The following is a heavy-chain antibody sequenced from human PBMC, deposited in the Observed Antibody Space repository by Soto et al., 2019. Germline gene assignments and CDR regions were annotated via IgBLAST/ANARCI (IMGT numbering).Heavy chain of an antibody. CDR2: IYYSGST. Sequence: SETLSLTCTVSGGSISSGGYYWSWIRQHPGKGLEWIGYIYYSGSTYYNPSLKSRVTISVDTSKNQFSLKLSSVTAAGTAVYYCASTGIAAAGTGWFDPWGQGTLVTVSS. V-gene: IGHV4-31*03. J-gene: IGHJ5*02. D-gene: IGHD6-13*01. CDR1: GGSISSGGYY. CDR3: ASTGIAAAGTGWFDP.